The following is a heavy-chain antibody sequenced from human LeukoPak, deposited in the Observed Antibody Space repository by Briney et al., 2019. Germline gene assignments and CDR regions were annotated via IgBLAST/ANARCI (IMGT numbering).Heavy chain of an antibody. CDR1: GHTYSKYW. Sequence: PGGALRLSCAACGHTYSKYWMHWGPEAPGKGLVWISRINSDGNSTSYAESVKGRATISRDNPKNTLYQQMAGPRAENTAGYNCAAIYLYAMDVWGKGTTVTVSS. J-gene: IGHJ6*04. CDR3: AAIYLYAMDV. CDR2: INSDGNST. V-gene: IGHV3-74*01. D-gene: IGHD2/OR15-2a*01.